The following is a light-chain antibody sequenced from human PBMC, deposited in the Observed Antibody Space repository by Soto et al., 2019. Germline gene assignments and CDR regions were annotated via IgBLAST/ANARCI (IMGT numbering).Light chain of an antibody. V-gene: IGKV1-33*01. CDR1: QDIGKY. CDR2: DAS. J-gene: IGKJ4*01. Sequence: DIQMTQSPSSLSASVGDRVTITCQASQDIGKYLSWYQQKAGKAPKLLIYDASNLQTGVPSRFSGSGSGTDFTFTISSLQPEDIATYYCQHYDPLPLFGGGTKVEI. CDR3: QHYDPLPL.